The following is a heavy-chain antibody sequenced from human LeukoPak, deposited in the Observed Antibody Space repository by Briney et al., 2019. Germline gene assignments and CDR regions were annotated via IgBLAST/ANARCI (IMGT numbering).Heavy chain of an antibody. J-gene: IGHJ4*02. Sequence: GGSLRLSCAASGLTFSSYSMNWVRQAPGKGLEWVSSISSSSSYIYYADSVKGRFTISRDNAKNSLYLQMNRLGAEDTAVYYCGQGSFSGSYLFVWGQGNLVTVSS. D-gene: IGHD3-22*01. CDR2: ISSSSSYI. V-gene: IGHV3-21*01. CDR3: GQGSFSGSYLFV. CDR1: GLTFSSYS.